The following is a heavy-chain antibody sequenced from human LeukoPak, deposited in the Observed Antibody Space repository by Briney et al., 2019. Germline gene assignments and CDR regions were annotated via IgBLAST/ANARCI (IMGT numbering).Heavy chain of an antibody. V-gene: IGHV1-2*02. CDR3: ARDPGGYNTGPGY. D-gene: IGHD5-24*01. CDR2: LNPNSGGA. J-gene: IGHJ4*02. CDR1: GYTFTGYY. Sequence: ATVKVSCKASGYTFTGYYMHWVRQAPGQGLEWMGWLNPNSGGATYAQQFQGRVTMTRDTSISTAYMELSRLRSDDTALYYCARDPGGYNTGPGYWGQGTLVTVSS.